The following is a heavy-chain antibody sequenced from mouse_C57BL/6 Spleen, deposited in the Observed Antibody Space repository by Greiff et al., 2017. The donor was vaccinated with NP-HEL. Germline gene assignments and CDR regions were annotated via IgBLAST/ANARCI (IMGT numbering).Heavy chain of an antibody. CDR3: ERKGNYGSSSSWFAY. CDR2: ISSGSSTI. D-gene: IGHD1-1*01. J-gene: IGHJ3*01. Sequence: EVQVVESGGGLVKPGGSLKLSCAASGFTFSDYGMHWVRQAPEKGLEWVAYISSGSSTIYYADTVKGRFTISRDNAKNTLFLQITSLRSEDTAMYYCERKGNYGSSSSWFAYWGQGTLVTVSA. CDR1: GFTFSDYG. V-gene: IGHV5-17*01.